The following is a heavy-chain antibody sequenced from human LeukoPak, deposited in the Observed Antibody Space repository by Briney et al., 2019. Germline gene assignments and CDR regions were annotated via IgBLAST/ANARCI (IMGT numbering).Heavy chain of an antibody. J-gene: IGHJ3*02. CDR1: GFTFSSYG. CDR2: ISSGGSAI. Sequence: PGGSLRLSCAASGFTFSSYGMNWVRQAPGKGLEWVSYISSGGSAIYYADSVKGRFTISRDNAKNSLYLQMNSLRAEDTAVYYCAKDYDSSGWAAFDIWGQGTMVTVSS. CDR3: AKDYDSSGWAAFDI. V-gene: IGHV3-48*03. D-gene: IGHD3-22*01.